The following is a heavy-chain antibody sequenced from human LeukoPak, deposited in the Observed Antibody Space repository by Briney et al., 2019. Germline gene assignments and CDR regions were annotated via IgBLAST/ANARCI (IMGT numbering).Heavy chain of an antibody. D-gene: IGHD3-22*01. J-gene: IGHJ5*02. Sequence: GASVRVSSKASGYTFTVYYMHWGRQAPGQGLEWMGWINPNSGGTNYTQKFQSRVTITRDTSISTAYMELSRLRSDDTAVYYCARARRITMIVVANNWFDPWGQGTLVTVSS. CDR1: GYTFTVYY. CDR3: ARARRITMIVVANNWFDP. CDR2: INPNSGGT. V-gene: IGHV1-2*02.